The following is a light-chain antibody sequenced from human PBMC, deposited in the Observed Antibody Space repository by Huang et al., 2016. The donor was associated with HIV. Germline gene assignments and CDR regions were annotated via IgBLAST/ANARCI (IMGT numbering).Light chain of an antibody. CDR2: AAS. Sequence: DVQMTQSPPSVSASVGDRVTITCRASQSIRNDLNWYQQRPGEAPKILIYAASSVQSGVPSRFSGGGSGTDFALTISSLQPEDFATDYCHQSYNNPWTFGQGTKVESK. CDR1: QSIRND. CDR3: HQSYNNPWT. J-gene: IGKJ1*01. V-gene: IGKV1-39*01.